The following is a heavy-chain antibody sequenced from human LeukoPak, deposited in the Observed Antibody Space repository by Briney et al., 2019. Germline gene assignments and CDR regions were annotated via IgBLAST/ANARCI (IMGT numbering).Heavy chain of an antibody. CDR3: ARDNSVRDEAWWFNP. V-gene: IGHV1-18*01. CDR2: ISAYNGNT. CDR1: GYTFTSYG. Sequence: ASVKVSCKASGYTFTSYGISWVRQAPGQGLEWMGWISAYNGNTNYAQKLQGRVTMTTDTSTSTAYMELRSPRSDDTAVYYCARDNSVRDEAWWFNPWGQGTLVTVSS. J-gene: IGHJ5*02. D-gene: IGHD5-24*01.